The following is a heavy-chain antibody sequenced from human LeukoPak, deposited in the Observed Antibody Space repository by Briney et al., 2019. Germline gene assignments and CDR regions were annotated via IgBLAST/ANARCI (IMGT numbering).Heavy chain of an antibody. CDR2: ISYDGSNK. V-gene: IGHV3-30*14. Sequence: GGSLRLSCAASGFTFSSYAMHWVRQAPGKGLEWVAVISYDGSNKYYADSVQGRFTISRDNSKNTLYLQMNSLRAEDTAVYYCTAPRPPYWGQGTLVTVSS. CDR1: GFTFSSYA. D-gene: IGHD6-6*01. J-gene: IGHJ4*02. CDR3: TAPRPPY.